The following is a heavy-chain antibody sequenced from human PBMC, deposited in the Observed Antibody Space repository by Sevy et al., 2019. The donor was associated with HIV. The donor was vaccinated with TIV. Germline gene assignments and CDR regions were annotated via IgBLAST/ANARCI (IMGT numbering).Heavy chain of an antibody. CDR1: GFTLSSYA. D-gene: IGHD3-3*01. CDR2: ISGSGSGGNT. CDR3: AKGVLEWLLYFYYGMDV. Sequence: GGSLRLSCGASGFTLSSYAMSWVRQAPGKGLEWVSGISGSGSGGNTYYADSVKGRFTISRDNSKNTLYLQMNSLRAEDTAVYYCAKGVLEWLLYFYYGMDVWGQGTTVTVSS. V-gene: IGHV3-23*01. J-gene: IGHJ6*02.